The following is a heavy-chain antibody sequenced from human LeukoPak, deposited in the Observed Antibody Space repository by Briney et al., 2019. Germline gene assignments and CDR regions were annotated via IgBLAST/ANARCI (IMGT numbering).Heavy chain of an antibody. CDR1: GFTFSSYR. CDR3: ARDTRTFDY. D-gene: IGHD1-26*01. Sequence: GGSLRLSCAASGFTFSSYRMNWVRQAPGNGLEWVANIKQDGSEKYYVDSVKGRFTISRDNAKNSLFLQMNSLRAEDTAVYYCARDTRTFDYWGQGTLVTVSS. J-gene: IGHJ4*02. CDR2: IKQDGSEK. V-gene: IGHV3-7*01.